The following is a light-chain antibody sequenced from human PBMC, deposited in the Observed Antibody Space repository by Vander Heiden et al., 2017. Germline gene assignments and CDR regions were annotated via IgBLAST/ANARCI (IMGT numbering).Light chain of an antibody. Sequence: DIVVTQSPLSMTVPPGVPASISCRTTQSLLHSRGHNYLDWYLQKPGQSPQVLIYVVSKRASGVPDRFSGSGSGTDFTLKISRGEAEDVGVYYCRQSPQTWYTFGQGTKLEIK. CDR2: VVS. J-gene: IGKJ2*01. CDR3: RQSPQTWYT. CDR1: QSLLHSRGHNY. V-gene: IGKV2-28*01.